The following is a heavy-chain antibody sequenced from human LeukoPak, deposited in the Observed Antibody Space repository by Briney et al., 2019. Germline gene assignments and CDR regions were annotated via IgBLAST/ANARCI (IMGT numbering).Heavy chain of an antibody. Sequence: SGGSLRLSRAASGFTLRRLSMNWVRQAPRKGLEWVSYLSSSSSTIYYAHALKGRFTISRDKDKNTLYLQMNSLRAEDTAVYYCASLYGSGPNWFDPWGQGTLVTVSS. V-gene: IGHV3-48*01. CDR1: GFTLRRLS. CDR2: LSSSSSTI. J-gene: IGHJ5*02. D-gene: IGHD3-10*01. CDR3: ASLYGSGPNWFDP.